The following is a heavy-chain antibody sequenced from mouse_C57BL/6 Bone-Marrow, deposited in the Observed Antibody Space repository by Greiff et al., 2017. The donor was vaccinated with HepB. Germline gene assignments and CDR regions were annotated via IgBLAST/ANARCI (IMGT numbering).Heavy chain of an antibody. J-gene: IGHJ2*01. CDR3: ARARYGSSYSY. V-gene: IGHV1-63*01. CDR1: GYTFTNYW. CDR2: IYPGGGYT. Sequence: QVHVKQSGAELVRPGTSVKMSCKASGYTFTNYWIGWAKQRPGHGLEWIGDIYPGGGYTNYNEKFKGKATLTADKSSSTAYMQFSSLTSEDSAIYYCARARYGSSYSYWGQGTTLTVSS. D-gene: IGHD1-1*01.